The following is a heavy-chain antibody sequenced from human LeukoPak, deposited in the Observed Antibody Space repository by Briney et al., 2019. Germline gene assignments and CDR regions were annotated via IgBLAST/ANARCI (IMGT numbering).Heavy chain of an antibody. V-gene: IGHV4-59*01. CDR2: IYYSGST. J-gene: IGHJ3*02. CDR1: GGSISSYY. Sequence: SETLSLTCTVSGGSISSYYWSWIRQPPGKGLEWIGYIYYSGSTNYNPSLKSRVTISVDMSKNQFSLKLSSVTAADTAVYYCARVLGYYYDSSGYLDAFDIWGQGTMVTVSS. CDR3: ARVLGYYYDSSGYLDAFDI. D-gene: IGHD3-22*01.